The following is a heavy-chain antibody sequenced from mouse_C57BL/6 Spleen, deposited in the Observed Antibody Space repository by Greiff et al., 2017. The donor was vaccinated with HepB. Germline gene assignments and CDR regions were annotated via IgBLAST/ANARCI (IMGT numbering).Heavy chain of an antibody. J-gene: IGHJ3*01. Sequence: EVQLQQSGPELVKPGASVKIPCKASGYTFTDYNMDWVKQSHGKSLEWIGDINPNNGGTIYNQKFKGKATLTVDKSSSTAYMELRSLTSEDTAVYYCARGFYGSSYGAYWGQGTLVTVSA. CDR3: ARGFYGSSYGAY. CDR1: GYTFTDYN. CDR2: INPNNGGT. V-gene: IGHV1-18*01. D-gene: IGHD1-1*01.